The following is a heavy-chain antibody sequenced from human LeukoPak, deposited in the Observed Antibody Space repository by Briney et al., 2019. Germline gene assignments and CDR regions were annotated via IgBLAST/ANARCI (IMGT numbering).Heavy chain of an antibody. V-gene: IGHV1-46*01. CDR2: INTSGGST. CDR1: GYTFTSYY. J-gene: IGHJ4*02. Sequence: ASVKVSCKASGYTFTSYYMHWVRHAPGQGLEWMGIINTSGGSTSYAQRFQGRVTMTRETSTSTVYMELSSLRSEDTAVYYCARWDEYSYGQPQGGSLDYWGQGTLVTVSS. CDR3: ARWDEYSYGQPQGGSLDY. D-gene: IGHD5-18*01.